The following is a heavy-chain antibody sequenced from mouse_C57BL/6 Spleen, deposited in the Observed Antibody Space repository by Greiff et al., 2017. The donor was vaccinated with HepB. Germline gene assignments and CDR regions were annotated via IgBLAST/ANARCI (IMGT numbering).Heavy chain of an antibody. CDR1: GYSFTDYN. D-gene: IGHD1-1*01. J-gene: IGHJ4*01. CDR3: ALYYYGSSLYYAMDY. V-gene: IGHV1-39*01. Sequence: EVQRVESGPELVKPGASVKISCKASGYSFTDYNMNWVKQSNGKSLEWIGVINPNYGTTSYNQKFKGKATLTVDQSSSTAYMQLNSLTSEDSAVYYCALYYYGSSLYYAMDYWGQGTSVTVSS. CDR2: INPNYGTT.